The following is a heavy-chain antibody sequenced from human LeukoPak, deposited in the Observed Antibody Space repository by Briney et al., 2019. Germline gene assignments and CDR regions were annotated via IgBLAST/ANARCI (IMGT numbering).Heavy chain of an antibody. Sequence: PGGSLRLSCAASGFNMTNWYMSWVRQAPGKGLEWVSVIYSGGVTYYADSVKGRFTISRDNFNGTVSLQMNSLRDADTAVYYCARASWGYDFDWWGQGTLVTVSS. CDR3: ARASWGYDFDW. CDR2: IYSGGVT. D-gene: IGHD7-27*01. J-gene: IGHJ4*02. CDR1: GFNMTNWY. V-gene: IGHV3-53*01.